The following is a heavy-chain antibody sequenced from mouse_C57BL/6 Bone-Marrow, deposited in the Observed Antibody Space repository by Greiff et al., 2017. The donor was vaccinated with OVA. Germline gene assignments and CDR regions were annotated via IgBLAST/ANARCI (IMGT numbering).Heavy chain of an antibody. J-gene: IGHJ2*01. Sequence: QVQLQQPGAELVMPGASVKLSCKASGYTFTSYWMHWVKPRPGQGLEWIGEIAPSDSYTNYNQKFKGKSTLTVDKSSSTAYMQRRSRTAEDSAGYNCARSQGLGHFDYWGQGTTLTVSS. V-gene: IGHV1-69*01. CDR1: GYTFTSYW. CDR2: IAPSDSYT. CDR3: ARSQGLGHFDY. D-gene: IGHD4-1*01.